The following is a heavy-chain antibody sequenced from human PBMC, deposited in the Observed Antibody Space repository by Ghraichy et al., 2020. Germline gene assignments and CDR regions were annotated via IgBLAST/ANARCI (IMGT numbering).Heavy chain of an antibody. CDR1: GFTFSSYA. V-gene: IGHV3-23*01. CDR3: AKDLAGYSYDLGWFDP. Sequence: LSLTCAASGFTFSSYAMSWVRQAPGKGLEWVSAISGSGGSTYYADSVKGRFTISRDNSKNTLYLQMNSLRAEDTAVYYCAKDLAGYSYDLGWFDPWGQGTLVTVSS. J-gene: IGHJ5*02. D-gene: IGHD5-18*01. CDR2: ISGSGGST.